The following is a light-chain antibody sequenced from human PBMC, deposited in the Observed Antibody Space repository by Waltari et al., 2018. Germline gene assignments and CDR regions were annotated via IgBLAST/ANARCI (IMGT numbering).Light chain of an antibody. J-gene: IGLJ3*02. CDR2: GHN. Sequence: QSVLTQPPSVSGAPGQSITIPCTGSSSNLGAGYDVPWYQHLPGTAPKLLIYGHNNRPSGVPDRFSGSKSGTSASLAITGLQAEDEADYYCQSYDSSVSAWVFGGGTKLTVV. CDR3: QSYDSSVSAWV. V-gene: IGLV1-40*01. CDR1: SSNLGAGYD.